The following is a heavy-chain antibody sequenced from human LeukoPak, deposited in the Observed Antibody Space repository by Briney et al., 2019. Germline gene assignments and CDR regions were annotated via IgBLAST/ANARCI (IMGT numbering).Heavy chain of an antibody. Sequence: GGSLGLSCAASGFTFSSYAMSWVRQAPGKGLEWVSAISGSGGSTYYADSVKGRFTISRDNSKNTLYLQMNSLRAEDTAVYYCAKDRDSSGYYGRFDYWGQGTLVTVSS. CDR1: GFTFSSYA. J-gene: IGHJ4*02. CDR3: AKDRDSSGYYGRFDY. CDR2: ISGSGGST. D-gene: IGHD3-22*01. V-gene: IGHV3-23*01.